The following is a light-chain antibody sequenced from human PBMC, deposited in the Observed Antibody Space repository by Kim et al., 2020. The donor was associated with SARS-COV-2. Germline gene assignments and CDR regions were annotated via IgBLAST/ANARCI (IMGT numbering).Light chain of an antibody. CDR2: TNN. V-gene: IGLV1-40*01. CDR3: QSFDSGLSGYV. J-gene: IGLJ1*01. CDR1: SSNIGAGYD. Sequence: QSVLTQPPSVSGAPGQRITISCTGGSSNIGAGYDVHWYQQLPGTAPKLLIYTNNNRPSGVPDRFSGSRSGTSASLAITGLQAEDDADYYCQSFDSGLSGYVFGTGTKVTVL.